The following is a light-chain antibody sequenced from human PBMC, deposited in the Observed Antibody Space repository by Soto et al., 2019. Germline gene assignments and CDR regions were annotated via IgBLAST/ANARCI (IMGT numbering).Light chain of an antibody. Sequence: EFVLTQSPGTLSLSPGERATLSCRASQTVRNNYLAWYQQKPGQAPRLLIYDASNRATGIAARFSGGGSGTDFTLTISSPEPEDFAVYYCQRRSQWPWTFGQGTKVDIK. CDR2: DAS. J-gene: IGKJ1*01. CDR1: QTVRNNY. CDR3: QRRSQWPWT. V-gene: IGKV3-11*01.